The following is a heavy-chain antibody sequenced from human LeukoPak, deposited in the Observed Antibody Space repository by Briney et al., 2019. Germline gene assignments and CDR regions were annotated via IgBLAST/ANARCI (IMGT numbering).Heavy chain of an antibody. CDR1: GGSISSSSYY. CDR3: ARGELGH. V-gene: IGHV4-39*01. J-gene: IGHJ4*02. CDR2: IYYSGST. D-gene: IGHD1-26*01. Sequence: SETLSLTCTVSGGSISSSSYYWGWIRQPPGKGLEWIGSIYYSGSTYYNPSLKSRVTISVDTSKNQFSLKLSSVTAADTAVYYCARGELGHWGQGTLVTVSS.